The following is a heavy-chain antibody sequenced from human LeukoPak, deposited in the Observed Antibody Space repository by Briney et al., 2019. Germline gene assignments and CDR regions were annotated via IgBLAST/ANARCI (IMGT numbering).Heavy chain of an antibody. Sequence: SETLSLTCTVSGGSISSGDYYWSWIRQPPGKGLEWIGYIYYSGSTYYNPSLKSRVTISVDTSKNQFSLKLSSVTAADTAVYYCARVYHGDCSERAFDYWGQGTLVTVSS. CDR3: ARVYHGDCSERAFDY. J-gene: IGHJ4*02. D-gene: IGHD2-21*02. V-gene: IGHV4-30-4*01. CDR1: GGSISSGDYY. CDR2: IYYSGST.